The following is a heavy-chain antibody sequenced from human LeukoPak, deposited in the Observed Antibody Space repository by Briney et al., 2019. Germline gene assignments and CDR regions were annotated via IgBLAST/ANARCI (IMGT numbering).Heavy chain of an antibody. CDR3: ARHYSYPYSSSWSNFDY. Sequence: GGSLRLSCAASGFTFSSYWMSWVRQAPGKGLKWVANIKQDGSEKYYVDSVKGRFTISRDNAKNSLYLQMNSLRAEDTAVYYCARHYSYPYSSSWSNFDYWGQGTLVTVSS. D-gene: IGHD6-13*01. J-gene: IGHJ4*02. V-gene: IGHV3-7*01. CDR2: IKQDGSEK. CDR1: GFTFSSYW.